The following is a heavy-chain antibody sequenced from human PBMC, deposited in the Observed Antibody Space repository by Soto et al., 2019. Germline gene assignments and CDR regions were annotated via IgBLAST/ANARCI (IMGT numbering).Heavy chain of an antibody. Sequence: EVQLVESGGGLAQPGGSLRLSCAVSGFTFSDHFMDWVRQAPGKGLEWVGRSRNKANSYTTESAASVKGRFTISRDDSKDSLYLQMNSLKTEDTAVYYCTRGSCSSGGCYSGVYWGQGTLVTVSS. CDR1: GFTFSDHF. CDR2: SRNKANSYTT. J-gene: IGHJ4*02. V-gene: IGHV3-72*01. D-gene: IGHD2-15*01. CDR3: TRGSCSSGGCYSGVY.